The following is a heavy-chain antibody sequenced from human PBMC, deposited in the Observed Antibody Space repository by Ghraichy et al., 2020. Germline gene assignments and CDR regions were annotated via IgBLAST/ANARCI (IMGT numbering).Heavy chain of an antibody. CDR2: INHSGST. Sequence: SETLSLTCTVYGGSFSGYYWSWIRQPPGKGLEWIGEINHSGSTNYNPSLKSRVTISVDTSKNQFSLKLSSVTAADTAVFYCARRLNWNDDRGGHGMDVWGQGTTVTVSS. CDR1: GGSFSGYY. J-gene: IGHJ6*02. V-gene: IGHV4-34*01. D-gene: IGHD1-1*01. CDR3: ARRLNWNDDRGGHGMDV.